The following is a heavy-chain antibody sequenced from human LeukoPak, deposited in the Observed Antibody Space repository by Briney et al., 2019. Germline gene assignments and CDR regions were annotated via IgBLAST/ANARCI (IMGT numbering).Heavy chain of an antibody. V-gene: IGHV3-21*01. CDR2: ISSSSSYI. CDR1: GFTFSSYS. D-gene: IGHD3-22*01. J-gene: IGHJ1*01. CDR3: ASRSSGRYLEYFQH. Sequence: GGSLRLSCAASGFTFSSYSMNWVRQAPGKGLEWVSSISSSSSYIYYADSVKGRFTISRDNAKSSLYLQMNSLRAEDTGVYYCASRSSGRYLEYFQHWGQGTLVTVSS.